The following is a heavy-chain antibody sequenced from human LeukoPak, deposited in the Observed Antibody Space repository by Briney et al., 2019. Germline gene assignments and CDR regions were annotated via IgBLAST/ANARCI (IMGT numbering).Heavy chain of an antibody. D-gene: IGHD6-19*01. J-gene: IGHJ6*03. Sequence: NTGGSLRLSCAASGFTFSSDSMNWVRQAPGKGLEWVSSISSSSSYIYYADSVKGRFTISRDNAKNSLYLQMNSLRAEDTAVYYCARDLLSSGQLMDVWGKGTTVTVSS. CDR1: GFTFSSDS. CDR3: ARDLLSSGQLMDV. CDR2: ISSSSSYI. V-gene: IGHV3-21*01.